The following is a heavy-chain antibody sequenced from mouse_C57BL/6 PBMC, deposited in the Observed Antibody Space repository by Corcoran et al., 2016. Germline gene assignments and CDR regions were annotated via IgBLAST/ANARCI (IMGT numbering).Heavy chain of an antibody. J-gene: IGHJ4*01. CDR2: INPNNGGT. CDR3: ARKEITTVVARYYYAMDY. D-gene: IGHD1-1*01. V-gene: IGHV1-18*01. Sequence: EVQLQQSGPELVKPGASVKIPCKASGYTFTDYNMDWVKQSHGKSLEWIGDINPNNGGTIYNQKFKGKATLTVDKSSSTSYMELRSLTSEDTAVYYWARKEITTVVARYYYAMDYLGQGTSVTVSS. CDR1: GYTFTDYN.